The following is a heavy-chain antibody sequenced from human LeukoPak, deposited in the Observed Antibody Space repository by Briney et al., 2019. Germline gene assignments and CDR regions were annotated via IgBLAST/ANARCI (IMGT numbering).Heavy chain of an antibody. CDR3: ARGGYDFWSGYSYLDY. D-gene: IGHD3-3*01. J-gene: IGHJ4*02. CDR1: GYTFTSYD. Sequence: ASVKVSCKASGYTFTSYDINWVRQATGQGLEWMGWMNPNSGNTGYAQKFQGRVTMTRNTSISTAYMELSSLRSEDTAVYYCARGGYDFWSGYSYLDYWGQGTLVTVSS. V-gene: IGHV1-8*01. CDR2: MNPNSGNT.